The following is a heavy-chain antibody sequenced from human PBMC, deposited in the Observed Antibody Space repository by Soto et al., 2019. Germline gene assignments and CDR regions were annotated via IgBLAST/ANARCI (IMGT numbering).Heavy chain of an antibody. V-gene: IGHV2-70*11. J-gene: IGHJ1*01. D-gene: IGHD2-21*01. Sequence: SGPTLVNPTQTLTLTCTISGFSLSTDGMCVSWIRQPPGKALEWLARIDWNDDKYYSSSLKTRLTISKDTSKNQAVLTMTKLDPADTATYYCARVWWFGEKEYFQNWGQGTLVTVSS. CDR2: IDWNDDK. CDR1: GFSLSTDGMC. CDR3: ARVWWFGEKEYFQN.